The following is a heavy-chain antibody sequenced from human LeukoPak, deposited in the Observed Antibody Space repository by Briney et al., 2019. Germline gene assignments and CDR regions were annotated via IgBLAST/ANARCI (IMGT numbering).Heavy chain of an antibody. CDR1: GDSISSSSYF. D-gene: IGHD3-16*01. CDR3: ARDRLILNAFDI. Sequence: SETLSLTCTVSGDSISSSSYFWGWIRQPPGKGLEWIGEIYHSGSTNYNPSLKSRVTISVDKSKNQFSLKLSSVTAADTAVYYCARDRLILNAFDIWGQGTMVTVSS. J-gene: IGHJ3*02. CDR2: IYHSGST. V-gene: IGHV4-39*07.